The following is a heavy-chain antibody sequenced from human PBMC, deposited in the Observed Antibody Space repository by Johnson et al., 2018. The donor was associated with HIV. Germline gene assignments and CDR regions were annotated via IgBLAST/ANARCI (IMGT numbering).Heavy chain of an antibody. CDR3: ASTKGIQRWLDAFDI. V-gene: IGHV3-30*02. CDR1: GFTFSSYG. CDR2: IRYDGSNK. Sequence: VQLVESGGGVVQPGGSLRLSCAASGFTFSSYGIHWVRQAPGKGLEWVAFIRYDGSNKYYADSVKGRFTISRDNSKNTLYLQMNSLRAEDTAVYYCASTKGIQRWLDAFDIWGQGTIVTVSS. D-gene: IGHD5-18*01. J-gene: IGHJ3*02.